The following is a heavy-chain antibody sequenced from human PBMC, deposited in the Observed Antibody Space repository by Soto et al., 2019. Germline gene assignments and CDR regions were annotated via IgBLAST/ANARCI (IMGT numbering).Heavy chain of an antibody. CDR2: IYWDDDK. J-gene: IGHJ4*02. D-gene: IGHD3-16*02. CDR3: AHRTVISLSAYFDY. CDR1: GFSLSTGRKG. Sequence: QITLKESGPTLVKPTQTLTLTCTFSGFSLSTGRKGVGWIRQPPGKALEWLALIYWDDDKRYSPSLKSRLTTTKDTSKNQVVLTMTNMDPVATATYYCAHRTVISLSAYFDYWGQGTLVTVSS. V-gene: IGHV2-5*02.